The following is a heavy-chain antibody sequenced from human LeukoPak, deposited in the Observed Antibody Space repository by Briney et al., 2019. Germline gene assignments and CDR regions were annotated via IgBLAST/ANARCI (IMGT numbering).Heavy chain of an antibody. CDR1: GDSINNNKW. J-gene: IGHJ3*02. D-gene: IGHD6-19*01. Sequence: SGTLSLTCAVSGDSINNNKWWSWVRQPPGKGLEWIGYIYFSGSTNYNPSLKNRVTFSVDTSKNQFSLNLSSVTAADTAVYYCARGYTSGWSPALDIWGQGTMVTVSS. V-gene: IGHV4-4*02. CDR2: IYFSGST. CDR3: ARGYTSGWSPALDI.